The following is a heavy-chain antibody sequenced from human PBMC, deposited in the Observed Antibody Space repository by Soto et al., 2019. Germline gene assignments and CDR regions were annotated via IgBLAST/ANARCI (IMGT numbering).Heavy chain of an antibody. J-gene: IGHJ4*02. CDR2: IFYGGST. CDR1: GDSISTDY. CDR3: AKNWNWGSLVH. Sequence: SATLSLTCTVSGDSISTDYWSWIRQSPGKGLEWIGFIFYGGSTNYNPSLKSRVTISLDTPKNQFSLKLSSVTAADTAVYYCAKNWNWGSLVHWGQGTLVTVSS. V-gene: IGHV4-59*08. D-gene: IGHD7-27*01.